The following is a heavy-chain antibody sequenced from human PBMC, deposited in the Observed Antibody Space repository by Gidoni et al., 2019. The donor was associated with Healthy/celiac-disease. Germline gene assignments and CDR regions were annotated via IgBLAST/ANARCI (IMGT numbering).Heavy chain of an antibody. J-gene: IGHJ6*02. D-gene: IGHD3-3*01. CDR1: GGSFSGYY. CDR3: ARAGLRGLWSGYIYYYYGMDV. CDR2: INHSGST. Sequence: QVQLQQWGAGLLKPSETLSLTCAVYGGSFSGYYWSWIRQPPGKGLQWIGEINHSGSTNYNPSLKSRVTISVDTSKNQFSLKLSSVTAADTAVYYCARAGLRGLWSGYIYYYYGMDVWGQGTTVTVSS. V-gene: IGHV4-34*01.